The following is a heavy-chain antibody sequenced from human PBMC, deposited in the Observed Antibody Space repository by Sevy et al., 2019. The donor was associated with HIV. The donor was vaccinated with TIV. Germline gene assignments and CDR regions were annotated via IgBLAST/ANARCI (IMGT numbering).Heavy chain of an antibody. Sequence: GGSLRLSCKASGFIFSRYGMHWVRQAPGKGLEWVASIFSDGRTKYYGDAVKGRFTISRDDSKNTLYLQMDSLRAEDTAVYYCARESGSDWYLDYWGQGTLVTVSS. D-gene: IGHD1-26*01. CDR2: IFSDGRTK. V-gene: IGHV3-33*01. J-gene: IGHJ4*02. CDR1: GFIFSRYG. CDR3: ARESGSDWYLDY.